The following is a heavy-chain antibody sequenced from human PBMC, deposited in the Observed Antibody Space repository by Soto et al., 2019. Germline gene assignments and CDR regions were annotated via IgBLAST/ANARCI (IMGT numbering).Heavy chain of an antibody. CDR3: ARDLGYYDSSGYYSPYNWFDP. CDR2: IWYDGSNK. V-gene: IGHV3-33*01. CDR1: GFTFSSYG. J-gene: IGHJ5*02. Sequence: GGSLRLSCAASGFTFSSYGMHWVRQAPGKGLEWVAVIWYDGSNKYYADSVKGRFTISRDNSKNTLYLQMNSLRAEDTAMYYCARDLGYYDSSGYYSPYNWFDPWGQGTLVTAPQ. D-gene: IGHD3-22*01.